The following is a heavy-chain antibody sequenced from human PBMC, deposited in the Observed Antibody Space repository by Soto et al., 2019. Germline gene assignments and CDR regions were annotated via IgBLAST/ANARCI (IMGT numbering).Heavy chain of an antibody. CDR1: GFTFSSYS. Sequence: EVQLVESGGGLVQPGGSLRLSCAACGFTFSSYSMNWVRQAPGKGLEWVSYISSGSSTIYYADSVKGRFTISRDNAKNSLYLQMNSLRDEDTAVYYCARDRGTTAGITIIVAFDYWGQGTLVTVSS. J-gene: IGHJ4*02. CDR2: ISSGSSTI. V-gene: IGHV3-48*02. D-gene: IGHD3-22*01. CDR3: ARDRGTTAGITIIVAFDY.